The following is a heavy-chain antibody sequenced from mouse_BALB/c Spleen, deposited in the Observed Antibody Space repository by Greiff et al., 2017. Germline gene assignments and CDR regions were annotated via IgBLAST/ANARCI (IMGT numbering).Heavy chain of an antibody. D-gene: IGHD1-1*01. V-gene: IGHV3-6*02. J-gene: IGHJ1*01. Sequence: ESGPGLVKPSQSLSLTCSVTGYSITSGYYWNWIRQFPGNKLEWMGYISYDGSNNYNPSLKNRISITRDTSKNQFFLKLNSVTTEDTATYYCAKTGSRGWYFDVWGAGTTVTVSS. CDR1: GYSITSGYY. CDR2: ISYDGSN. CDR3: AKTGSRGWYFDV.